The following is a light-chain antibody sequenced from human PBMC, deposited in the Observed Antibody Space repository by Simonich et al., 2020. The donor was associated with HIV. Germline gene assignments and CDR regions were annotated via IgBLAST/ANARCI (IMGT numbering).Light chain of an antibody. CDR2: LGS. CDR3: MQTLQTRT. Sequence: IVMTQTPLSLSVTPGQQASISCKSSQSLLYSDGKTYLYWYLQKPGQSPQLLIYLGSNRASGVPDRFSGSGSGTEYTLRISRVEAEDVGVYYCMQTLQTRTFGPGTKVDIK. J-gene: IGKJ3*01. CDR1: QSLLYSDGKTY. V-gene: IGKV2-28*01.